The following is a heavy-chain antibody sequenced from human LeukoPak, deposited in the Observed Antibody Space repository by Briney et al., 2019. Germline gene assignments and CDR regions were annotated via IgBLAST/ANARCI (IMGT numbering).Heavy chain of an antibody. Sequence: SETLSLTCTVSGGSISSGGYYWSWIRQHPGKGLEWIGYIYHSGSTYYNPSLKSRVTISVDTSKNQLSLKLSSVTAADTAVYYCARVSGYCGGDCYSNAFDIWGQGTMVTVSS. CDR1: GGSISSGGYY. D-gene: IGHD2-21*02. J-gene: IGHJ3*02. V-gene: IGHV4-31*03. CDR3: ARVSGYCGGDCYSNAFDI. CDR2: IYHSGST.